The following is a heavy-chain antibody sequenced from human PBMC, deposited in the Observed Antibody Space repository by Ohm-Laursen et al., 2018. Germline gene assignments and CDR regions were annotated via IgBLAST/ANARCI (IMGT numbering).Heavy chain of an antibody. J-gene: IGHJ5*02. Sequence: TQTLTLTCTFSGFSLSTSGMRVSWIRQPPGKALEWLARIDWDDDKFYSTSLKTRLTISKDTSKNQVVLTMTNIDPVDTATYYCARISSKGHWFDPWGQGTLVTVSS. V-gene: IGHV2-70*04. CDR3: ARISSKGHWFDP. CDR2: IDWDDDK. CDR1: GFSLSTSGMR. D-gene: IGHD5/OR15-5a*01.